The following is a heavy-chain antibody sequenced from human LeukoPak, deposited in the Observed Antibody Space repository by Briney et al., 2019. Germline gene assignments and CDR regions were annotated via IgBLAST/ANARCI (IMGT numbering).Heavy chain of an antibody. Sequence: GGSLRLSCAASGFTFSSYGMHWVRQAPGKGLEWVAVISYDGSNKYYADSVKGRFTISRDNSKNTLYLQVNSLRAEDTAVYYCAKAGRSGGHYFDYWGQGTLVTVSS. V-gene: IGHV3-30*18. D-gene: IGHD6-25*01. CDR1: GFTFSSYG. CDR2: ISYDGSNK. J-gene: IGHJ4*02. CDR3: AKAGRSGGHYFDY.